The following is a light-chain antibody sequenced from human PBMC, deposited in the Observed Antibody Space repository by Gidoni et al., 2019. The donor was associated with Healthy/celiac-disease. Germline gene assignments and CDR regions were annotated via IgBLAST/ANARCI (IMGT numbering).Light chain of an antibody. CDR2: AAS. J-gene: IGKJ1*01. CDR3: QQSYSTPWT. Sequence: SLSASVGDRVTITCRARQSISSYLKWYQQKPGKAPKLLFDAASSLQSGAPSRCSGSGSGTDFTITISRLQPEDFATYYWQQSYSTPWTFGQGTKVEIK. CDR1: QSISSY. V-gene: IGKV1-39*01.